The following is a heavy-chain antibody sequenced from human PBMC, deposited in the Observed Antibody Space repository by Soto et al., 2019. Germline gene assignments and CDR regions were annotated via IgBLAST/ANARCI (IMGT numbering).Heavy chain of an antibody. V-gene: IGHV2-5*02. Sequence: QITLKESGPTLVKPTQTLTLTCTFSGFSLTTSGVAVGWIRQPPGKALEWLALIYWDDDKRYSPSLKSRLTITKDTSKNQVVLTMTTMDPVDTAPYYCAQRDYRSGFFDYWGQGVLVTVSS. CDR3: AQRDYRSGFFDY. D-gene: IGHD2-15*01. CDR2: IYWDDDK. J-gene: IGHJ4*02. CDR1: GFSLTTSGVA.